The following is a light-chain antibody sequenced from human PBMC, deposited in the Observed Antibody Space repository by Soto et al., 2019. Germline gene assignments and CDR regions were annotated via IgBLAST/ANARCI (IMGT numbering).Light chain of an antibody. CDR3: SSYAGSNIHYV. V-gene: IGLV2-8*01. J-gene: IGLJ1*01. CDR2: EVS. CDR1: SSDVGGYNY. Sequence: QSALTQPLSASGSPGQSVTISCTGTSSDVGGYNYVSWYQQHPGKAPKLMIYEVSKRPSGVPDRFSGSKSGNTASPTVSGLQAEDEADYYCSSYAGSNIHYVFGTGTKVTVL.